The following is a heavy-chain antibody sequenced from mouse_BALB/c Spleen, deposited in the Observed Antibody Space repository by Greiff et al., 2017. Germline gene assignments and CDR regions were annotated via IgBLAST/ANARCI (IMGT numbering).Heavy chain of an antibody. CDR1: GYAFTNYL. J-gene: IGHJ4*01. D-gene: IGHD3-1*01. CDR3: AKRARAAAYYAMDY. Sequence: QVQLQQSGAELVRPGTSVKVSCKASGYAFTNYLIEWVKQRPGQGLEWIGVINPGSGGTNYNEKFKGKATLTADKSTSTAYMQLSSLTSDDSAIYFCAKRARAAAYYAMDYWGQGTSVTVSS. V-gene: IGHV1-54*03. CDR2: INPGSGGT.